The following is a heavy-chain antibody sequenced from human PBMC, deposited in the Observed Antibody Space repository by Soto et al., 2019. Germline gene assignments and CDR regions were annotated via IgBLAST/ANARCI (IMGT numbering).Heavy chain of an antibody. V-gene: IGHV1-69*01. CDR3: ARRGCSGGSCYYPYYYYGMDV. Sequence: QVQLVQSGAEVKKPGSSVKVSCKASGGTFSSYAISWVRQAPGQGLEWMGGIIPIFGTANYAQKFQGRVTITAADSTSTAYMELSSLRSEDTAVYYCARRGCSGGSCYYPYYYYGMDVWGQGTTVTVSS. CDR2: IIPIFGTA. CDR1: GGTFSSYA. D-gene: IGHD2-15*01. J-gene: IGHJ6*02.